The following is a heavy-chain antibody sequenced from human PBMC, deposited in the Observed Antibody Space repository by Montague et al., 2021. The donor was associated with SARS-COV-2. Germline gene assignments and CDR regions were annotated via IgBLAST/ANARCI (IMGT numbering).Heavy chain of an antibody. Sequence: SETLSHTCTVSGASINSRYWSWIRQPPGKGLEWIGYYYSGSTKYNPSLKSRVTISVDTSKNQFSVKVTSVTAADTAVYYCARQGGSNYGWFDPWGQGTLVTVSS. V-gene: IGHV4-59*08. CDR3: ARQGGSNYGWFDP. D-gene: IGHD1-26*01. CDR1: GASINSRY. CDR2: YYSGST. J-gene: IGHJ5*02.